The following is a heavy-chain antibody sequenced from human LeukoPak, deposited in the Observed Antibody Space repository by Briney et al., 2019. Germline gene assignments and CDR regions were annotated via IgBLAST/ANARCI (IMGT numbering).Heavy chain of an antibody. J-gene: IGHJ4*02. CDR1: GFTFSSYW. CDR3: ARETNSSPWCYFDF. CDR2: INSDGSST. V-gene: IGHV3-74*01. Sequence: GGSLRLSCAASGFTFSSYWMHWVRQAPGKGLVWVSRINSDGSSTSYADSVKGRFTISRDNVRNTVYLQMNSLRAEDTAVYYCARETNSSPWCYFDFWGQGTLVSVSS. D-gene: IGHD6-13*01.